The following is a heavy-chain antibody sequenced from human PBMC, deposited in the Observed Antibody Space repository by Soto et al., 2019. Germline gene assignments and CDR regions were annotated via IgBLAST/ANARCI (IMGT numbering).Heavy chain of an antibody. CDR2: IIPIFGTA. CDR1: GGTFSSYA. D-gene: IGHD6-13*01. CDR3: ATPKAAAGTNTRGPYYYGMDV. V-gene: IGHV1-69*06. J-gene: IGHJ6*02. Sequence: QVQLVQSGAEVKKPGSSVKVSCKASGGTFSSYAISWVRQAPGQVLEWMGGIIPIFGTANYAQKFQGRVTITADKSTSTAYMELSSLRSEDTAVYYCATPKAAAGTNTRGPYYYGMDVWGQGTTVTVSS.